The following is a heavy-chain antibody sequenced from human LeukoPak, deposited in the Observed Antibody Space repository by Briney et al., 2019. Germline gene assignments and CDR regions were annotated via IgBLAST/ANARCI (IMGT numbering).Heavy chain of an antibody. V-gene: IGHV1-18*01. Sequence: GASVKASCKSSGYTFTSYGLSWARQTPGQGLQCMPWISAYNGNTNYAQKLQGRVTMTTDTSTSTAYMELRSLRSDDTAVYYCARVDAITFGGVIHWGQGTLVTVSS. CDR3: ARVDAITFGGVIH. CDR1: GYTFTSYG. CDR2: ISAYNGNT. J-gene: IGHJ4*02. D-gene: IGHD3-16*02.